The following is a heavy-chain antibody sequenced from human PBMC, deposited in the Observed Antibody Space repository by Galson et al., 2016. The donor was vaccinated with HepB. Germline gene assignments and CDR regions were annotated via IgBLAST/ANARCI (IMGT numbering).Heavy chain of an antibody. CDR1: GFTFSSYW. J-gene: IGHJ6*02. D-gene: IGHD3-22*01. CDR3: TRGVYHNDSNGYYYFYYYGMDV. Sequence: SLRLSCAASGFTFSSYWMHWVRRAPGKGLVWVSRINSDGSSTTYADSVKGRFTISRDNAKNTLYLQMNSLRAEDTALYYCTRGVYHNDSNGYYYFYYYGMDVWGQGTTVTVSS. CDR2: INSDGSST. V-gene: IGHV3-74*01.